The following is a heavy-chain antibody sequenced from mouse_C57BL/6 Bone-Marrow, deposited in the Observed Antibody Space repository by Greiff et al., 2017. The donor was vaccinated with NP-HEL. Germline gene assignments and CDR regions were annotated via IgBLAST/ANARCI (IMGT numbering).Heavy chain of an antibody. CDR2: IWSGGST. V-gene: IGHV2-2*01. Sequence: VKLVESGPGLVQPSQSLSITCTVSGFSLTSYGVHWVRQSPGKGLEWLGVIWSGGSTDYNAAFISRLSISKDNSKSQVFFKMNSLQADDTAIYYCARNGAQYYYAMDYWGQGTSVTVSS. CDR1: GFSLTSYG. CDR3: ARNGAQYYYAMDY. J-gene: IGHJ4*01.